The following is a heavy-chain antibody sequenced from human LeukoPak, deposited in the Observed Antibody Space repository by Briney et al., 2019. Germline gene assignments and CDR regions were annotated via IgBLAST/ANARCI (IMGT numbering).Heavy chain of an antibody. D-gene: IGHD6-13*01. CDR1: GFRFSDYA. CDR2: ISYDGRNK. CDR3: AKDLGSSWLANFYYYGMDV. Sequence: GGSLRLSCAASGFRFSDYAMHWVRQAPGKGLEWVAVISYDGRNKYYGDSVEGRLTISRDNSKNTLYLQMTSLKTDDTAVYLCAKDLGSSWLANFYYYGMDVWDQGTTVTVSS. J-gene: IGHJ6*02. V-gene: IGHV3-30*18.